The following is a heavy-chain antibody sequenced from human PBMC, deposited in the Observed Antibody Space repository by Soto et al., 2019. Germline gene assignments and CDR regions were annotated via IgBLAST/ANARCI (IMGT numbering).Heavy chain of an antibody. CDR3: ARDPAGSGSYWDY. V-gene: IGHV4-31*03. J-gene: IGHJ4*02. Sequence: QVQLQESGPGLVKPSQTLSLTCTVSGGSISSGGYYWSWIRQHPGKGLEWMGYIYYSGSTYYTPSLKSRVTISVDTSKNQFSLKLSSVTAADTAMYYCARDPAGSGSYWDYWGQGTLVTVSS. CDR1: GGSISSGGYY. D-gene: IGHD3-10*01. CDR2: IYYSGST.